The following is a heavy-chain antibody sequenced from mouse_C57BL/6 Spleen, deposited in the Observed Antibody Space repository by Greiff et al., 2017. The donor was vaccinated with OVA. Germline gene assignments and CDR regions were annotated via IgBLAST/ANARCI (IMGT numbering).Heavy chain of an antibody. J-gene: IGHJ3*01. D-gene: IGHD2-1*01. CDR1: GYTFTDYN. CDR2: IKPNNGGT. CDR3: ATYGNYDGFAY. V-gene: IGHV1-22*01. Sequence: VQLQQSGPELVKPGASVKMSCKASGYTFTDYNMHWVKQSHGKSLEWIGYIKPNNGGTSYNQKFKGKATLTVNKSSNTAYMELRSLTSEDSAVYYCATYGNYDGFAYWGQGTLVTVSA.